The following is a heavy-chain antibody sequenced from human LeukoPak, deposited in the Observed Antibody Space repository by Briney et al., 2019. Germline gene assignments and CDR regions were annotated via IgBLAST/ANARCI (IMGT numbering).Heavy chain of an antibody. D-gene: IGHD2-15*01. CDR1: GGSISSYY. CDR3: ARSYCSGGSCLNWFDP. CDR2: IYTSGST. J-gene: IGHJ5*02. Sequence: SETLSLTCTVSGGSISSYYWSWIRQPAGKGLEWIGRIYTSGSTNYNPSLKSRVTMSVDTSNNQFSLKLTSVTAADTAVYYCARSYCSGGSCLNWFDPWGLGTLVTVSS. V-gene: IGHV4-4*07.